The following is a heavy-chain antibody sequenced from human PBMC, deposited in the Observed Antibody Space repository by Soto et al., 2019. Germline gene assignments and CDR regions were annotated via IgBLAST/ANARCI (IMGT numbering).Heavy chain of an antibody. Sequence: PGESLKISCKGSGYSFPTYWIAWVRQMPGKGLEWMGIIYPGDSDTIYRPSFQGQVTISADKSINTAYLRWSSLKASDSAMYYCARHSPPSRNDYAMDVWGQGTTVTVSS. V-gene: IGHV5-51*01. J-gene: IGHJ6*02. CDR3: ARHSPPSRNDYAMDV. CDR1: GYSFPTYW. CDR2: IYPGDSDT.